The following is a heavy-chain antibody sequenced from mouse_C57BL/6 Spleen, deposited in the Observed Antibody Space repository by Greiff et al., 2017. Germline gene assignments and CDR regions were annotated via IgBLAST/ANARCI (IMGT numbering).Heavy chain of an antibody. V-gene: IGHV1-80*01. D-gene: IGHD1-1*01. J-gene: IGHJ3*01. CDR2: IYPGDGDT. Sequence: VQLQESGAELVKPGASVKISCKASGYAFSSYWMNWVKQRPGKGLEWIGQIYPGDGDTNYNGKFKGKATLTADKSSSTAYMQLSSLTSEDSAVYFCARSYGSSYQAWFAYWGQGTLVTVSA. CDR3: ARSYGSSYQAWFAY. CDR1: GYAFSSYW.